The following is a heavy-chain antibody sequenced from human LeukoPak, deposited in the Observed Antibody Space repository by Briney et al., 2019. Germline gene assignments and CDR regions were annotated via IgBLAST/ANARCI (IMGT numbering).Heavy chain of an antibody. CDR1: GDSISSSSYY. D-gene: IGHD1-26*01. V-gene: IGHV4-39*07. CDR2: IYYGGST. CDR3: AREALGPNWFDP. J-gene: IGHJ5*02. Sequence: SETLSLTCTVSGDSISSSSYYWAWIRQPPGKGLEWIGSIYYGGSTYYNPSLKSRVTISVDTSKNQFSLKLSSVTAADTAVYYCAREALGPNWFDPWGQGTLVTVSS.